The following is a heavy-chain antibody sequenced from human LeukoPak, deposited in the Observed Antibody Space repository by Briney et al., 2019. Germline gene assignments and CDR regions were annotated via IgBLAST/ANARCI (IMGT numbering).Heavy chain of an antibody. CDR2: TYYRSKWYN. V-gene: IGHV6-1*01. J-gene: IGHJ2*01. Sequence: SQTLSLTCAISGDSISSNSAAWNGIRQSPSRGLEWLGRTYYRSKWYNDYAVSVKSRITINPDTSKNQFSLQLNSVTPEDTAVYYCARDLNTAMVNNWYFDLWGRGALVTVSS. CDR3: ARDLNTAMVNNWYFDL. CDR1: GDSISSNSAA. D-gene: IGHD5-18*01.